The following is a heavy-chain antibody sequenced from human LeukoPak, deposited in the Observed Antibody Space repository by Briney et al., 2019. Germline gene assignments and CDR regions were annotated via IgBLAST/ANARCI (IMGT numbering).Heavy chain of an antibody. CDR3: AKEAHSSGWYTYYFDY. J-gene: IGHJ4*02. CDR2: ISNGGSTI. CDR1: GFTFSSSE. Sequence: GGSLRLSCAASGFTFSSSEMNWVRQAPGKGLEWVSYISNGGSTIYYADSVKGRFTISRDNAKNSLYLQMNSLRAEDTAVYYCAKEAHSSGWYTYYFDYWGQGTLVTVSS. V-gene: IGHV3-48*03. D-gene: IGHD6-19*01.